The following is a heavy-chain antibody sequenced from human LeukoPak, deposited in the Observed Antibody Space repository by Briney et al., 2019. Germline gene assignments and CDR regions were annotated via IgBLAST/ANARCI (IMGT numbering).Heavy chain of an antibody. J-gene: IGHJ4*02. V-gene: IGHV3-7*01. CDR1: GFTFSDNW. CDR3: ARSYVSGSYYNGY. Sequence: GGSLRLSCAASGFTFSDNWVTWVRQAPGKGLEWVANINQDGGGRYYVDSVQGRFIISRDNAQNSVHLQMNSLRAEDTAVYYCARSYVSGSYYNGYWGQGTLVTVSS. D-gene: IGHD3-10*01. CDR2: INQDGGGR.